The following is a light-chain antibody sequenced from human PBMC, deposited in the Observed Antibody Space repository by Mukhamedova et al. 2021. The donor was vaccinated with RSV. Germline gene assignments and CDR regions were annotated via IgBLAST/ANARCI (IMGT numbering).Light chain of an antibody. CDR3: EQYHRAPPT. Sequence: SISSSYLAWYQQRPGQAPRLLIYGASSRATGIPDRFSGSGSGTDFTLTISRLEPEDFAVYYCEQYHRAPPTFGHGTKVEI. CDR2: GAS. J-gene: IGKJ1*01. V-gene: IGKV3-20*01. CDR1: SISSSY.